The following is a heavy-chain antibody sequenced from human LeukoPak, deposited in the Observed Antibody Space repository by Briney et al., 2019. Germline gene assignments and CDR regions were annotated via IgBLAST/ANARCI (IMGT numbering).Heavy chain of an antibody. V-gene: IGHV3-30*04. CDR3: ASEIIFGGFDY. CDR1: GFTFSSYA. D-gene: IGHD3-3*01. J-gene: IGHJ4*02. CDR2: ISYDGSNK. Sequence: GGSLRLSCAASGFTFSSYAMHWVRQAPGKGLEWVAVISYDGSNKYYADSVKGRFTISRDNSKNTLYLQMNSLRAEDTAVYYCASEIIFGGFDYWGQGTLVTVSS.